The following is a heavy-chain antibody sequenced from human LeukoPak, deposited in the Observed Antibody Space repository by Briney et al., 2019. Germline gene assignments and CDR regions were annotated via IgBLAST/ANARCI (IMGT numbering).Heavy chain of an antibody. Sequence: PGRSVRLSCAASGFTFSSYAMSWVRQAPGKGLDWVSFISVSGGSTYYADSVKGRFTISRDNSKNTLYLQMNSLRAEDTAVYYCAKEVGTWTLVNWGQGTLVTVSA. V-gene: IGHV3-23*01. CDR3: AKEVGTWTLVN. J-gene: IGHJ4*02. D-gene: IGHD1-26*01. CDR1: GFTFSSYA. CDR2: ISVSGGST.